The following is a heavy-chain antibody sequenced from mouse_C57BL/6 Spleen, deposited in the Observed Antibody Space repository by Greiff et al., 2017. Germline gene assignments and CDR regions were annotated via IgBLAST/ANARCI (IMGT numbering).Heavy chain of an antibody. CDR3: ARYGDYAWFAY. Sequence: QVHVKQSGAELVKPGASVKISCKASGYAFSSYWMNWVKQRPGKGLEWIGQIYPGDGDTNYNGKFKGKATLTADKSSSTAYMQLSSLTSEDSAVYFCARYGDYAWFAYWGQGTLVTVSA. CDR2: IYPGDGDT. V-gene: IGHV1-80*01. D-gene: IGHD2-4*01. CDR1: GYAFSSYW. J-gene: IGHJ3*01.